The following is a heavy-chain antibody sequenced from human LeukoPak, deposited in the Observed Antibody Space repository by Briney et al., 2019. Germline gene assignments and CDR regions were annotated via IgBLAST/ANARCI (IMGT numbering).Heavy chain of an antibody. D-gene: IGHD3-16*02. CDR3: ARDLVEGFEDYYYMDV. V-gene: IGHV1-2*02. Sequence: HGASVKVSCKASGYTFTGYYMHWVRQAPGQGLEWMGWINPNSGGTNYAQKFQGRVTMTRDTSISTAYMELSRLRSDDTAVYYCARDLVEGFEDYYYMDVWGKGTTVTVSS. J-gene: IGHJ6*03. CDR1: GYTFTGYY. CDR2: INPNSGGT.